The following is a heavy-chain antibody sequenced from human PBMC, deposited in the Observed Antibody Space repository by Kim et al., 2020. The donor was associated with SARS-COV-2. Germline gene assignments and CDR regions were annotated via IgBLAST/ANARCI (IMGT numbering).Heavy chain of an antibody. CDR1: GFTFSSYW. J-gene: IGHJ4*02. Sequence: GGSLRLSCAASGFTFSSYWMSWVRQAPGKGLEWVANIKQDGSEKYYVDSVKGRFTISRDNAKNSLYLQMNSLRAEDTAVYYCARDLFGGGDYGDYFDYWGQGTLVTVSS. V-gene: IGHV3-7*03. CDR3: ARDLFGGGDYGDYFDY. CDR2: IKQDGSEK. D-gene: IGHD4-17*01.